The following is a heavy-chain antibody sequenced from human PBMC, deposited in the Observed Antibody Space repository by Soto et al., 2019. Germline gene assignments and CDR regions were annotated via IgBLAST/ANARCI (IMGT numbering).Heavy chain of an antibody. CDR2: IYYSGST. CDR1: GGSISSYY. CDR3: ARYQLLAATDAFDI. D-gene: IGHD2-2*01. V-gene: IGHV4-59*08. Sequence: SETLSLTCTVAGGSISSYYWSWIRQTPGKGLEWIGYIYYSGSTNYNPSLKSRVTISVDTSKNQFSLKLSSVTAADTAVYYCARYQLLAATDAFDIWGQGTMVTVSS. J-gene: IGHJ3*02.